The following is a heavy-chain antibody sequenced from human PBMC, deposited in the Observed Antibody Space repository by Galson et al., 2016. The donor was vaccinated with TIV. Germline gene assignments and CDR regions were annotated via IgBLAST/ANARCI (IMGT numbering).Heavy chain of an antibody. D-gene: IGHD2-15*01. J-gene: IGHJ6*02. CDR3: ASGVVAHTYYFYGMDV. CDR2: IRYDGSRR. V-gene: IGHV3-30*02. Sequence: SLRLSCAASGFTFSSFGMHRVRQAPGKGLEWVALIRYDGSRRYYADSVKGRFTISRDDSKNTLYLQMNGLRRDDSAVYYCASGVVAHTYYFYGMDVWGQGTTVTVSS. CDR1: GFTFSSFG.